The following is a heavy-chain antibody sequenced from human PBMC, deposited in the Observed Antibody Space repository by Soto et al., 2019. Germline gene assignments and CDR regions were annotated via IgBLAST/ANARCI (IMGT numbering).Heavy chain of an antibody. CDR2: INSDGSST. V-gene: IGHV3-74*01. CDR3: ASLGVVAATPSPKRYYYYGMDV. Sequence: GGSLRLSCAASGFTFSSYWMHWVRQAPGKGLVWVSRINSDGSSTSYADSGKGRFTISRDNAKNTLYLQMNSLRAEDTAVYYCASLGVVAATPSPKRYYYYGMDVWGQGTTVTVSS. CDR1: GFTFSSYW. J-gene: IGHJ6*02. D-gene: IGHD2-15*01.